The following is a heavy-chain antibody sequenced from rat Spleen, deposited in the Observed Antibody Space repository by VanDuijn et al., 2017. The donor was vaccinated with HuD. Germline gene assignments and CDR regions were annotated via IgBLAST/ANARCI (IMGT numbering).Heavy chain of an antibody. D-gene: IGHD1-4*01. V-gene: IGHV5-62*01. CDR1: GFTFSSYG. Sequence: VQLAETGGGLVQPGRSLKLSCSASGFTFSSYGMHWIRQAPGKGLDWVAYISISSGTVYADAVKERFTISRDNTKNTLYLQMDSLRSEETATYYCTTNGPRVSRFASWGRGTLVTVSS. J-gene: IGHJ3*01. CDR3: TTNGPRVSRFAS. CDR2: ISISSGT.